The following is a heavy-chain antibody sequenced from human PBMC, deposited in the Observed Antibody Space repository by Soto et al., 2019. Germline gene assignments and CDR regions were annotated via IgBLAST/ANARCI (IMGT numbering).Heavy chain of an antibody. J-gene: IGHJ2*01. CDR2: IIPILGIA. CDR1: GGTFSSYT. V-gene: IGHV1-69*08. Sequence: QVQLVQSGAEVKKPGSSVKVSCKASGGTFSSYTISWVRQAPGQGLEWMGRIIPILGIANYAQKFQGRVTITAGKSTSTAYMELSRLRAEDTAVYYWSRDEYYYDSSGRGGSYWYFDLWGRGTLVTVSS. D-gene: IGHD3-22*01. CDR3: SRDEYYYDSSGRGGSYWYFDL.